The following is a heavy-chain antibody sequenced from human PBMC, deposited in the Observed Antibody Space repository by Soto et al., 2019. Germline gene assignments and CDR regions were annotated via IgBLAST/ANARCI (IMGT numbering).Heavy chain of an antibody. CDR1: GGSISRYY. Sequence: QVQLQESGPGLVKPSETLSLTCTVSGGSISRYYWSWIRQPPGKGLEWIGYMYNTGSTVYNPSFKSRVTISVDTSKNQFSRTLNSVTAADTAVYYCARDLWGYCGTDCYPLDVWGQGTTVTVSS. D-gene: IGHD2-21*02. V-gene: IGHV4-59*01. J-gene: IGHJ6*02. CDR2: MYNTGST. CDR3: ARDLWGYCGTDCYPLDV.